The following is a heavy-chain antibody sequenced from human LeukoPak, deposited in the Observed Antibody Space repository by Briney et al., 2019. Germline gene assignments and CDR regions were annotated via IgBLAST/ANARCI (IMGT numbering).Heavy chain of an antibody. CDR1: GGSIGSGDYY. V-gene: IGHV4-39*01. CDR2: VYYSGSI. J-gene: IGHJ5*02. D-gene: IGHD3-10*01. Sequence: PSETLSLTCTVSGGSIGSGDYYWDWIRQPPGKGLEWIGSVYYSGSIYHNPSLMSRVTISVDTSKNQFSLKLSSVTAADTAVYYCARYGVNNNLFDPWGQGTLVTVSS. CDR3: ARYGVNNNLFDP.